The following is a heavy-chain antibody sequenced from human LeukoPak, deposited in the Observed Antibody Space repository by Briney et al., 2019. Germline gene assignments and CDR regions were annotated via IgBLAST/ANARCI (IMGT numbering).Heavy chain of an antibody. CDR2: INPSGGST. J-gene: IGHJ5*02. Sequence: GASVKVSCKASGYTFTSYYMHWVRQAPGQGLEWMGIINPSGGSTSYAQKFQGRVTMTRDTSTSTVYMELSSLRSEDTAVYYCARDQGCSSTSCYTSGPWFDPWGQGTLLTVSS. CDR1: GYTFTSYY. CDR3: ARDQGCSSTSCYTSGPWFDP. V-gene: IGHV1-46*01. D-gene: IGHD2-2*02.